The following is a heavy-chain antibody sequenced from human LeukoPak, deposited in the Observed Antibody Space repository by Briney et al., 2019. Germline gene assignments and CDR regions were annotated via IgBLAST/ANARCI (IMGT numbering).Heavy chain of an antibody. V-gene: IGHV1-8*01. J-gene: IGHJ4*02. D-gene: IGHD3-16*02. CDR2: MNPNSGNT. CDR3: ARGPRGDYLWGSYRYPFEN. CDR1: GYTFTSYD. Sequence: ASVKVSCKASGYTFTSYDINWVRQATGQGPEWLGWMNPNSGNTGYAQKFQGRVTMTGHTSITTDYMELSSLRSEDTAVYYCARGPRGDYLWGSYRYPFENWGQGTLVTVSS.